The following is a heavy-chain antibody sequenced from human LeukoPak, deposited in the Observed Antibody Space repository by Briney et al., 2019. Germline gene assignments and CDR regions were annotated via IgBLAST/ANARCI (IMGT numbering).Heavy chain of an antibody. D-gene: IGHD3-3*01. V-gene: IGHV4-59*01. CDR3: ARVVWSGYYYYYMDV. CDR1: GGSISSYY. J-gene: IGHJ6*03. Sequence: KPSETLSLTCTVSGGSISSYYWSWIRQPPGKGLEWIGYIYYSGSTNYNPSLKSRVTISVDTSKNQFSLKLSSVTAADTAEYYCARVVWSGYYYYYMDVWGKGTTVTVSS. CDR2: IYYSGST.